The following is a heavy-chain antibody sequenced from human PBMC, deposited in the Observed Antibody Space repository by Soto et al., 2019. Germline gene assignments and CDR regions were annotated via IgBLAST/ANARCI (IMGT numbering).Heavy chain of an antibody. V-gene: IGHV3-11*01. D-gene: IGHD3-16*02. CDR2: ISSSCSTI. CDR1: GLPFSDYY. J-gene: IGHJ6*03. CDR3: ARVPSFFYDYIWGSYRQGYMDV. Sequence: PGVSLRLSCAASGLPFSDYYMSWIRQAPEQGLERVSYISSSCSTIYYADSVKCRFTISRDNAKSALYLPMNSLRAEDTAVYYCARVPSFFYDYIWGSYRQGYMDVWGKGTTVTVSS.